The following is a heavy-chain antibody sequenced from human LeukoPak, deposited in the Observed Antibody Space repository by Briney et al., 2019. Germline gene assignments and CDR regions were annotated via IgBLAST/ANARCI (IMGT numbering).Heavy chain of an antibody. D-gene: IGHD5-12*01. V-gene: IGHV3-30-3*01. CDR3: ARESTRVATRPLDY. CDR1: GFTFSSYA. Sequence: GGSLRLSCAASGFTFSSYAMHWVRQAPGKGLEWVAVISYDGSNKYYADSVKGRFTISRDNSKNTLYLQMNSLRAEDTAVYYCARESTRVATRPLDYWGQGTLVTVSS. CDR2: ISYDGSNK. J-gene: IGHJ4*02.